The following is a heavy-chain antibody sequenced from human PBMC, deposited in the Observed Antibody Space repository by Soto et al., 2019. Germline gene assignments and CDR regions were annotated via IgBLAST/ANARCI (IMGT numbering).Heavy chain of an antibody. CDR2: IYPGDSDT. D-gene: IGHD6-13*01. J-gene: IGHJ1*01. V-gene: IGHV5-51*01. Sequence: GESLKISCKGSGYSFTTNWIGWVRQMPRKGLEWMGVIYPGDSDTRHSPSFQGQVAISADKSINTAYLQWSSLKASDTAMYYCARHSGVAEDGTDWGQGTLVTVSS. CDR1: GYSFTTNW. CDR3: ARHSGVAEDGTD.